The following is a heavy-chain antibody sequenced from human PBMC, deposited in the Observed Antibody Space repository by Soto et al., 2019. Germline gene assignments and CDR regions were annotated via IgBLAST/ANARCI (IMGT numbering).Heavy chain of an antibody. CDR1: GFTFSSYG. Sequence: QVPLVESGGGVVQPGRSLRLSCAASGFTFSSYGMHWVRQAPGKGLEWVAVIWYDGSNKYYADSVKGRFTISRDNSKNTLYLQMNSLRAEDTAVYYCARAGGYRDYYYYGMDVWGQGTTVTVSS. D-gene: IGHD5-12*01. V-gene: IGHV3-33*01. CDR2: IWYDGSNK. J-gene: IGHJ6*02. CDR3: ARAGGYRDYYYYGMDV.